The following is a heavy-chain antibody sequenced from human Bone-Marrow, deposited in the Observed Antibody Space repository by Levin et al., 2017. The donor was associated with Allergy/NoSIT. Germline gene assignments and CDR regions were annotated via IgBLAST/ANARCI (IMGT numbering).Heavy chain of an antibody. CDR1: TYSISSGYY. V-gene: IGHV4-38-2*02. D-gene: IGHD3-3*01. J-gene: IGHJ3*02. CDR3: ARGITIFGVVLAVNDAFDI. Sequence: PSETLSLTCTVSTYSISSGYYWGWIRQPPGKGLEWIGSMYHSGSTYYNPSLKSRITISIDTSNNQFSLKLSSMTAADTAVYYCARGITIFGVVLAVNDAFDIWGQGTMVTVSS. CDR2: MYHSGST.